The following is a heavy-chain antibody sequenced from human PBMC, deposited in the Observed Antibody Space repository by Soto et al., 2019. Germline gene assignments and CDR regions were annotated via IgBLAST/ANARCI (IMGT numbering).Heavy chain of an antibody. CDR3: AHLYSSSWYDYNWFDP. J-gene: IGHJ5*02. V-gene: IGHV2-5*02. D-gene: IGHD6-13*01. CDR2: IYWDDDK. CDR1: GFSLSTSGVG. Sequence: QITLKESGPTLVKPTQTLTLTCTFSGFSLSTSGVGVGWIRQPPGKALEWLALIYWDDDKRYSPSLKSRLTITXXTXKXXVVLTMTNMDPVDTATYYCAHLYSSSWYDYNWFDPWGQGTLVTVSS.